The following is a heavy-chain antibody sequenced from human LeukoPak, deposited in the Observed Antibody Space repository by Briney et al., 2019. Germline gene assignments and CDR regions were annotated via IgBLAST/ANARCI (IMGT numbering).Heavy chain of an antibody. CDR2: VHYSGST. CDR1: GASISSYY. J-gene: IGHJ4*02. D-gene: IGHD4-17*01. V-gene: IGHV4-59*08. CDR3: ARGGNYGDYDGNFDY. Sequence: SETLSLTCTVSGASISSYYWSWIRQPPGKGLEWIGYVHYSGSTNYNPSLRSRVTMSVDTSKNQFSPKVTSVTVADTAVYYCARGGNYGDYDGNFDYWGQGSLATVSS.